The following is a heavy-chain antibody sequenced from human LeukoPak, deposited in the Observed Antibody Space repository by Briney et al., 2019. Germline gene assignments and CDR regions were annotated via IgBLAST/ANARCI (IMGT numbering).Heavy chain of an antibody. CDR3: ARAWRGYCSSTSCSVGY. Sequence: PGGSLRLSRAASGFTLSSYSMNWVRQAPGKGLEWVSSISSSSSYIYYADSVKGRCTISRDNAKNSLYLQMNSLRAEDTAVYYCARAWRGYCSSTSCSVGYWGQGTLVTVSS. D-gene: IGHD2-2*01. CDR1: GFTLSSYS. V-gene: IGHV3-21*01. CDR2: ISSSSSYI. J-gene: IGHJ4*02.